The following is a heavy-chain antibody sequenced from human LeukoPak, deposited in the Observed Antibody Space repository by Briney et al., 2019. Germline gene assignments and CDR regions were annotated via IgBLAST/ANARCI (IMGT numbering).Heavy chain of an antibody. CDR3: AWEYYYHSNSY. CDR2: ISSSGSTI. D-gene: IGHD3-22*01. V-gene: IGHV3-11*01. Sequence: PGGSLRLSCAASGFTFSDYYMSWVRQAPGKGLEWVSYISSSGSTIYYADSVKGRFTISRDNAKNSLYLQMNSLRAEDTAVYYCAWEYYYHSNSYWGQGTLVTVSS. J-gene: IGHJ4*02. CDR1: GFTFSDYY.